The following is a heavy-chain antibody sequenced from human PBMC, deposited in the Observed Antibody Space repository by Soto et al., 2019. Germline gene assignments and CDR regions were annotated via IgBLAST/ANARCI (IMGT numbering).Heavy chain of an antibody. D-gene: IGHD2-15*01. CDR1: GGTFSSYA. CDR2: IIPIFGTA. Sequence: SVKVSCKASGGTFSSYAISWVRQAPGQGLEWMGGIIPIFGTANYAQKFQGRVTITADKSTSTAYMELSSLRSEDTAVYYCARVARGWSGGSCYDNGFDPWGQGTLVTVSS. V-gene: IGHV1-69*06. J-gene: IGHJ5*02. CDR3: ARVARGWSGGSCYDNGFDP.